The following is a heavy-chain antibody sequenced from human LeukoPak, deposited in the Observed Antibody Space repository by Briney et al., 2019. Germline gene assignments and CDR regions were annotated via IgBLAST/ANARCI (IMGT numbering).Heavy chain of an antibody. V-gene: IGHV3-49*04. CDR3: TREVCSSTSCYWDYYYYMDV. D-gene: IGHD2-2*01. CDR2: IRSKTYGGTT. J-gene: IGHJ6*03. Sequence: GGSLRLSCRSSGFTFGDLAMSWVRQAPGKGLEWVGFIRSKTYGGTTEYAASVKGGFTISRDDSKSIAYLQMNSLKTEDTAVYYCTREVCSSTSCYWDYYYYMDVWGKGTTVTVSS. CDR1: GFTFGDLA.